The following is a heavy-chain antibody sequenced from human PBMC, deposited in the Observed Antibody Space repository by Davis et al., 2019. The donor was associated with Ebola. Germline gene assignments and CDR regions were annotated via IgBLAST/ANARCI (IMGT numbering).Heavy chain of an antibody. D-gene: IGHD3-16*01. CDR1: GFTVTNNF. V-gene: IGHV3-53*01. CDR2: IYGGGST. Sequence: GESLKISYAASGFTVTNNFMTWVRHAPGKGLEWVSVIYGGGSTNYADSVKGRFTISRDNSKSTLYLQMNSLRAEDTAVYYCARGATQAWAYYLDYWGQGTLVTVSS. CDR3: ARGATQAWAYYLDY. J-gene: IGHJ4*02.